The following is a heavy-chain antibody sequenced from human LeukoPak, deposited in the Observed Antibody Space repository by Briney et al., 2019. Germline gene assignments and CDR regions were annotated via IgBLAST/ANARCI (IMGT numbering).Heavy chain of an antibody. V-gene: IGHV3-21*01. CDR3: VRLRRNSDTSGYYYYYDF. D-gene: IGHD3-22*01. CDR2: ISVRSNYI. J-gene: IGHJ4*02. Sequence: PGGSLRLSCVASGYTFSSFSINWVRQAPGKGLEWVFSISVRSNYIYYADSVRGRFSISRDDARDSLFLQMNSLRAEDTAVYYCVRLRRNSDTSGYYYYYDFWGQGTLVTVSS. CDR1: GYTFSSFS.